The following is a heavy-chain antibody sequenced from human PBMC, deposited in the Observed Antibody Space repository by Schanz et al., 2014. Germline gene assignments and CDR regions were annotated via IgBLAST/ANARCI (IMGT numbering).Heavy chain of an antibody. CDR3: ARGGSVATIAPYTWFDP. V-gene: IGHV4-61*02. D-gene: IGHD5-12*01. Sequence: QVQLQESGPGLVKPSQTLSLTCTVSGGSISSATYYWSWVRQPAGKGLEWIGRIYSRGSSTYNPSPKGRVTRSTDTSNNHFPLKRTSVTAADTAVYDCARGGSVATIAPYTWFDPWGQGTLVTVSS. CDR2: IYSRGSS. J-gene: IGHJ5*02. CDR1: GGSISSATYY.